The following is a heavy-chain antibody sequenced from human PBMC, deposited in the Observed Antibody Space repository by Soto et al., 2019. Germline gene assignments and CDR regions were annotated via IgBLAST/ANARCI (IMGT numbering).Heavy chain of an antibody. CDR1: GYTFTSYD. J-gene: IGHJ4*02. Sequence: ASVEVSCRASGYTFTSYDINWVRQATGQGLEWMGWMNPNSGNTGYAQKFQGRVTMTRNTSISTAYMELSSLRSEDTAVYYCARNVYSSSRGRRAWLAYWGQGTLVTVSS. CDR3: ARNVYSSSRGRRAWLAY. V-gene: IGHV1-8*01. CDR2: MNPNSGNT. D-gene: IGHD6-13*01.